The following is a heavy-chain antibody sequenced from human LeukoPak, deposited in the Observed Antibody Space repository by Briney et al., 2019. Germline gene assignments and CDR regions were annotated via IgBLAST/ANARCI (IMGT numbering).Heavy chain of an antibody. J-gene: IGHJ4*02. CDR3: AKGPDSSGYYSLDY. D-gene: IGHD3-22*01. CDR1: GFTFSSYG. CDR2: ISYDGSSK. Sequence: GGSLRLSCAASGFTFSSYGMHWVRQAPGKGLEWVAAISYDGSSKYYADSVKGRFTISRDNSKNTLYVQMNSLRTEDTAIYYCAKGPDSSGYYSLDYWGQGTLVTVSS. V-gene: IGHV3-30*18.